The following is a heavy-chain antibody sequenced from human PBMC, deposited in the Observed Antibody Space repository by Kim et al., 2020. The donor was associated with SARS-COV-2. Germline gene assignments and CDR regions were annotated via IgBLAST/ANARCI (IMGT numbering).Heavy chain of an antibody. CDR3: ARPAYDYVGGMDV. CDR1: GYSFTRYW. J-gene: IGHJ6*02. Sequence: GESLKMSCKGSGYSFTRYWIGWVRQMPGKGLEWMGIIYPGDSDTRYSPSFQGQVTISADKSISTAYLQWSSLKASDTAMYYCARPAYDYVGGMDVWGQGTTVTVSS. CDR2: IYPGDSDT. D-gene: IGHD3-16*01. V-gene: IGHV5-51*01.